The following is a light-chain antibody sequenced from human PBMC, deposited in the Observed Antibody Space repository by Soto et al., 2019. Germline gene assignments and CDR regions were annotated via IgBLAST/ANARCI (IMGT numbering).Light chain of an antibody. J-gene: IGLJ2*01. CDR3: ATWDDSLSGVV. V-gene: IGLV1-47*01. CDR2: SNN. Sequence: QSVLTQPPSASGTPGQRVTISCSGSSSNIGSNYVYWYQQLPGTAPKLLIYSNNQRPSGVPDRFSGSKSGTSASLAISGLRSDDESEYYCATWDDSLSGVVFGGGTKLTVL. CDR1: SSNIGSNY.